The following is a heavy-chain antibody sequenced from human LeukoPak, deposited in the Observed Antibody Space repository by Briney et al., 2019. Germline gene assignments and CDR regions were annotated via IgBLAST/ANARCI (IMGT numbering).Heavy chain of an antibody. D-gene: IGHD6-19*01. CDR2: IYYSGST. Sequence: PSETLSLTCTVSGGSISSSSYYWGWIRQPPGKGLEWIGSIYYSGSTYYNPSLKSRVTISVDTSKNQFSLKLSSVTAADTAVYYCARAFLAAVAGLNYFDYWGQGTLVTVSS. CDR3: ARAFLAAVAGLNYFDY. CDR1: GGSISSSSYY. V-gene: IGHV4-39*07. J-gene: IGHJ4*02.